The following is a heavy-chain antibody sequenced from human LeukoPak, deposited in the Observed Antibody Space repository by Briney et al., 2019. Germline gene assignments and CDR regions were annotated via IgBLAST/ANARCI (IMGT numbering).Heavy chain of an antibody. V-gene: IGHV1-2*02. CDR1: GYTFTDYY. J-gene: IGHJ4*02. CDR2: INPDSGTT. D-gene: IGHD1-26*01. Sequence: ASVKVSCKASGYTFTDYYMHWVRQAPGQGLEWMAWINPDSGTTNYAHEFQGRVTLTRDTSISTAYMEVSGLRSDDTAIYYCARDGSLDYWGQGTLVTVSS. CDR3: ARDGSLDY.